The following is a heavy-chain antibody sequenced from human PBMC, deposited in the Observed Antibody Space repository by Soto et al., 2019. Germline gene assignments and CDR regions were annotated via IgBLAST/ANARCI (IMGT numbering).Heavy chain of an antibody. J-gene: IGHJ4*02. CDR1: GFLFSNAW. V-gene: IGHV3-15*01. CDR2: IKSQSYGGAT. D-gene: IGHD3-16*01. Sequence: PGGSLRLSCAASGFLFSNAWMSWVRQGPGKGLEWVARIKSQSYGGATEYAAAVKGRFTISRDDSNNAVYLQMDSLTSDDTAVYYCITDTIKLWPYEYWGQGTPVTVYS. CDR3: ITDTIKLWPYEY.